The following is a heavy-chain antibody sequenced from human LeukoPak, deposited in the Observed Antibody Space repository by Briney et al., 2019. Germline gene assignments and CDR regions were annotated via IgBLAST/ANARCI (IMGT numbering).Heavy chain of an antibody. Sequence: PGGSLRLSCAASGFTFDDYAMHWVRQAPGKGLEWVSGISWNSGSIGYADSVKGRFTISRDNAKNSLYLQMNSLRAEDTALYYCAKGNRGLAVAPTDVWGQGTTVTVSS. CDR3: AKGNRGLAVAPTDV. D-gene: IGHD6-19*01. CDR1: GFTFDDYA. V-gene: IGHV3-9*01. CDR2: ISWNSGSI. J-gene: IGHJ6*02.